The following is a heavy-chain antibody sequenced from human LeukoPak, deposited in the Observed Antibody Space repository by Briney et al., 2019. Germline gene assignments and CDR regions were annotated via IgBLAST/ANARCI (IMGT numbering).Heavy chain of an antibody. CDR3: ARGSGYSLN. CDR1: GFTVSGNY. V-gene: IGHV3-66*01. Sequence: GGSLRLSCVASGFTVSGNYMTGVRQAPGRGLEWLSIIYSVGSTYYPDSGGGRFTISRDNAKNSLYLQMNSLRAEDTAVYYCARGSGYSLNWGQGTLVTVSS. D-gene: IGHD5-18*01. CDR2: IYSVGST. J-gene: IGHJ4*02.